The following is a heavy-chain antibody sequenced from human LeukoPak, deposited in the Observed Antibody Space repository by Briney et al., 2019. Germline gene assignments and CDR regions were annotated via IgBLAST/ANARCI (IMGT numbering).Heavy chain of an antibody. CDR3: ARGNWDYYYGMDV. CDR1: GFTFSSYA. Sequence: GGSLRLSCAASGFTFSSYAMSWVRQAPGKGLEWVSAISGSGGSTYYADSVKGRFTISRDNSKNTLYLQMNSLRAEDTAVYYCARGNWDYYYGMDVWGQGTTVTVSS. CDR2: ISGSGGST. D-gene: IGHD7-27*01. V-gene: IGHV3-23*01. J-gene: IGHJ6*02.